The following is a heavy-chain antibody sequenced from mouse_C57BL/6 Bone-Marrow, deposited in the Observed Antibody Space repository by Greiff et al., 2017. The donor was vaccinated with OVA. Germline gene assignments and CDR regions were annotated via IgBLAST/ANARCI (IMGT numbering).Heavy chain of an antibody. J-gene: IGHJ3*01. V-gene: IGHV5-17*01. D-gene: IGHD2-4*01. CDR3: ARLGYDYDVTWFAY. Sequence: EVKLVESGGGLVKPGGSLKLSCAASGFTFSDYGMHWVRQAPEKGLEWVAYISSGSSTIYYADKVKGRFTISRDNAKNTLFLQMTSLRSEDTAMYYCARLGYDYDVTWFAYWGQGTLVTVSA. CDR1: GFTFSDYG. CDR2: ISSGSSTI.